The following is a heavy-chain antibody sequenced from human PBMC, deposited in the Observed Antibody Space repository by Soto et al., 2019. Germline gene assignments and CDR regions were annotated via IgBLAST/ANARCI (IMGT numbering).Heavy chain of an antibody. CDR1: GFTFSDYY. D-gene: IGHD6-13*01. J-gene: IGHJ4*02. Sequence: PGGSLRLSCAASGFTFSDYYMSWIRQAPGKGLEWVSYISSSGSTIYYADSVKGRFTISRDNAKNSLYLQMNSLRAEDTAVYYCARVHSSPRKYYFDYWGQGTLVTVSS. CDR2: ISSSGSTI. V-gene: IGHV3-11*01. CDR3: ARVHSSPRKYYFDY.